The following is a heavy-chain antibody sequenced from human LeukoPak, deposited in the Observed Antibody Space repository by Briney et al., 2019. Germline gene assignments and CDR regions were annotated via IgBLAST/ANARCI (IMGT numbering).Heavy chain of an antibody. V-gene: IGHV4-61*01. CDR2: ISYSGST. J-gene: IGHJ4*02. CDR3: ARAYYGSGSYYSNNKYYFDY. Sequence: SKTLSLTCTVSSGSVSSGSYYWSWIRQPPGKGLEWIGYISYSGSTNYNPSLKSRVTISVDTSKNQFSLKLSSVTAADTAVYYCARAYYGSGSYYSNNKYYFDYWGQGILVTVSS. D-gene: IGHD3-10*01. CDR1: SGSVSSGSYY.